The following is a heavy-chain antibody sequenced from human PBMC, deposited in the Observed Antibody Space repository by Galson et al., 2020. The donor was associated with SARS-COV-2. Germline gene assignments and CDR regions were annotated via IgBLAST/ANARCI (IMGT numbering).Heavy chain of an antibody. D-gene: IGHD3-3*01. CDR1: GFTFNDYD. J-gene: IGHJ4*02. CDR3: AKFGGILDGDRPGASKEMKDF. Sequence: TGGSLRLSCVASGFTFNDYDMHWVRQAPGKGLERVADIGWNGDYVGYADSVKGRFTISRDNAKNSLHLQMKSLTVEDTAFYYCAKFGGILDGDRPGASKEMKDFWGQGTLVTVSS. CDR2: IGWNGDYV. V-gene: IGHV3-9*01.